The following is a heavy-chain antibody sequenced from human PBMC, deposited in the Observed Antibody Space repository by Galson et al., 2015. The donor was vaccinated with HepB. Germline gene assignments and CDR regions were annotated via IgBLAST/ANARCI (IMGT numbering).Heavy chain of an antibody. Sequence: SLRLSCAASGFTFSSYSMNWVRQAPGKGLEWVSYISSSSSTIYYADSAKGRFTISRDSSKNTLYLQMSSLRAEDTAVYYCAKAGGKYCTNGVCYTTGWGQGTLVTVSS. CDR2: ISSSSSTI. J-gene: IGHJ4*02. D-gene: IGHD2-8*01. V-gene: IGHV3-48*01. CDR3: AKAGGKYCTNGVCYTTG. CDR1: GFTFSSYS.